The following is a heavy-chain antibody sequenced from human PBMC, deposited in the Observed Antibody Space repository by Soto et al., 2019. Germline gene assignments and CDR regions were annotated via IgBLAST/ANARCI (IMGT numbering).Heavy chain of an antibody. CDR1: GGSISSGDYY. Sequence: SETLSRTCTVSGGSISSGDYYWSWIRQPPGKGLEWIGYIYYSGSTYYNPSLKSRVTISVDTSKNQFSLKLSSVTAADTAVYYCARAFDYYDSSGYPAYWGQGTLVTVSS. V-gene: IGHV4-30-4*01. D-gene: IGHD3-22*01. J-gene: IGHJ4*02. CDR3: ARAFDYYDSSGYPAY. CDR2: IYYSGST.